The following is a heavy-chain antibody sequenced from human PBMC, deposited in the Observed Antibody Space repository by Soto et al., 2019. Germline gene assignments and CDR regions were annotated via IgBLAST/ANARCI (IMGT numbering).Heavy chain of an antibody. CDR3: ARHFSSYSGGYHWFGP. Sequence: PSETLSLTCTVSGFSVNRGDYYWAWMRQPPGKGLECIRSVYYSGGTHQNPSQSRFIISIDTAKNQISLRLKFVTAADTAVYYCARHFSSYSGGYHWFGPWGQGTLVTVSS. CDR1: GFSVNRGDYY. CDR2: VYYSGGT. V-gene: IGHV4-39*01. J-gene: IGHJ5*02. D-gene: IGHD3-22*01.